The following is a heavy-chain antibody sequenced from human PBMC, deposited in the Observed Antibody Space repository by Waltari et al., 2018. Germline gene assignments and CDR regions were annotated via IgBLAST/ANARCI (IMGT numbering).Heavy chain of an antibody. J-gene: IGHJ6*02. V-gene: IGHV4-34*01. CDR2: INHSGST. D-gene: IGHD1-1*01. Sequence: QVQLQQWGAGLLKPSETLSLTCAVYGGSFSGYYWSWIRQPPGKGLEWIGEINHSGSTNYNPSLKSRVTISVDTSKNQFSRKLSSVTAADTAVYYCARVQQLERQNYYGMDVWGQGTTVTVSS. CDR1: GGSFSGYY. CDR3: ARVQQLERQNYYGMDV.